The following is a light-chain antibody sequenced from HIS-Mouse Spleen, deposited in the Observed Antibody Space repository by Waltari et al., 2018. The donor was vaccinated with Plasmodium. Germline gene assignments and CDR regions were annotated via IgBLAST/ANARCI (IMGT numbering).Light chain of an antibody. V-gene: IGLV3-25*03. CDR2: KDS. CDR1: ALPKQY. J-gene: IGLJ2*01. CDR3: QAADSSGTYRV. Sequence: SYELTQPPSVSVSPGQTARITCSGDALPKQYAYWYQQKPGQAPALVVYKDSERHSGIPRRLSGSSSGKTVTLTSSGVQAEDEADYYCQAADSSGTYRVFGGGTKLTVL.